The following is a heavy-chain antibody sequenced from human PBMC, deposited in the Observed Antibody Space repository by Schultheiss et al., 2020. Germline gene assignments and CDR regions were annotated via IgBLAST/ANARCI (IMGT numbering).Heavy chain of an antibody. J-gene: IGHJ5*02. CDR3: ARAPATSIGNWFDP. CDR1: GGSFSGYY. Sequence: SETLSLTCAVYGGSFSGYYWSLIRQPPGKGLEWIGYIYYSGSTNYNPSLKSRVTISVDTSKNQFSLKLSSVTAADTAVYYCARAPATSIGNWFDPWGQGTLVNGSS. V-gene: IGHV4-34*11. CDR2: IYYSGST. D-gene: IGHD2/OR15-2a*01.